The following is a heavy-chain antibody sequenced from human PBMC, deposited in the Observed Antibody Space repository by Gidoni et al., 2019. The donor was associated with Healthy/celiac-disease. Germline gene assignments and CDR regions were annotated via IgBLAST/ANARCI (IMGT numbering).Heavy chain of an antibody. CDR3: TTFSYCSSTSCSEDAFDI. V-gene: IGHV3-15*01. D-gene: IGHD2-2*01. CDR2: IKSKTDGGTT. Sequence: EVQLVESGGGLVKPGGSLRLSCAASGFTFSNAWMRWVRQAPGKGLEWVGRIKSKTDGGTTDYAAPVKGRFTISRDDSKNTLYLQMNSLKTEDTAVYYCTTFSYCSSTSCSEDAFDIWGQGTMVTVSS. CDR1: GFTFSNAW. J-gene: IGHJ3*02.